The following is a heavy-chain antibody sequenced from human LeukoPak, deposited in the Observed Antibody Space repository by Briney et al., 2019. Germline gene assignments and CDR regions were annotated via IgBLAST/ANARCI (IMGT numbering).Heavy chain of an antibody. D-gene: IGHD1-7*01. J-gene: IGHJ6*02. Sequence: PGGSLRLSCAASGFTISSYAMHWVRQAPGKGLEWVAVISYDGSNKYYADSVKGRFTISRDNSKNTLYLQMNSLRAEDTAVYYCASSETGTTGGYYGMDVWGQGTTVTVSS. CDR3: ASSETGTTGGYYGMDV. CDR1: GFTISSYA. V-gene: IGHV3-30-3*01. CDR2: ISYDGSNK.